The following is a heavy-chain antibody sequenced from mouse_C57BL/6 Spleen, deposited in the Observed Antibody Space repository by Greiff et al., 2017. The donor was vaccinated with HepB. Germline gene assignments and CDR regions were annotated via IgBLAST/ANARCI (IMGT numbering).Heavy chain of an antibody. CDR2: ISDGGSYT. CDR1: GFTFSSYA. J-gene: IGHJ4*01. D-gene: IGHD2-12*01. CDR3: ARPYYTPYYYAMDY. Sequence: DVQLVESGGGLVKPGGSLKLSCAASGFTFSSYAMSWVRQTPEKRLEWVATISDGGSYTYYPDNVKGRFTISRDNAKNNLYLQMSHLKSEDTAMYYCARPYYTPYYYAMDYWGQGTSVTVSS. V-gene: IGHV5-4*01.